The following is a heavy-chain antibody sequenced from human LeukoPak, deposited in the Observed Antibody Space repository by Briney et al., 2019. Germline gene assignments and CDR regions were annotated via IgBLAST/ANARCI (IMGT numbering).Heavy chain of an antibody. CDR1: GGSISTYY. D-gene: IGHD5-24*01. V-gene: IGHV4-59*08. J-gene: IGHJ4*02. CDR2: IYYSGST. CDR3: ARQEGLQFDY. Sequence: PSDTLSLTCTVSGGSISTYYWSWIRQPPGKELEWIGYIYYSGSTNYNPSLKSRVTISVDTSKNQFSLKLSSVTAADTAVYYCARQEGLQFDYWGQGTLVTVSS.